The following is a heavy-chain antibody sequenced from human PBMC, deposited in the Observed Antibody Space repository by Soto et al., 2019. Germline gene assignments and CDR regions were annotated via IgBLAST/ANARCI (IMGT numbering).Heavy chain of an antibody. J-gene: IGHJ5*02. V-gene: IGHV5-51*01. CDR1: GYSFTSYW. D-gene: IGHD6-13*01. CDR2: IYPGDSDT. CDR3: ARWHSSSRYRGHYWFVP. Sequence: PGESLKISCKGSGYSFTSYWIGWVRQMPGKGLEWMGIIYPGDSDTRYSPSFQGQVTISADKSISTAYLQWSSLKASDTAMYYCARWHSSSRYRGHYWFVPRGQGTLVTASS.